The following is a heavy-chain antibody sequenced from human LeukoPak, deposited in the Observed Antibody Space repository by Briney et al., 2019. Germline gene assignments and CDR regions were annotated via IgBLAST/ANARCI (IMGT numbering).Heavy chain of an antibody. D-gene: IGHD6-13*01. CDR2: ISSSGRTI. Sequence: PGGSLRLSCAVSGFTFSSYEMNWVRQAPGKGLEWVSYISSSGRTIYYADSVKGRFTISRDNAKNSLYLQMNSLRAEDTAVYYCARRAIAEGFDYWGQGTLVTVSS. J-gene: IGHJ4*02. V-gene: IGHV3-48*03. CDR3: ARRAIAEGFDY. CDR1: GFTFSSYE.